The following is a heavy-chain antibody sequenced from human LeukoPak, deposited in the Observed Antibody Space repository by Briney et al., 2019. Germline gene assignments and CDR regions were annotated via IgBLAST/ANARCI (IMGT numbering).Heavy chain of an antibody. CDR2: IIPVLNIT. V-gene: IGHV1-69*04. CDR1: GGTFSSSA. D-gene: IGHD5-18*01. CDR3: ARDQGLTAPPPYGLDV. J-gene: IGHJ6*02. Sequence: KVSCKTSGGTFSSSAITWVRQAPGQGLEWMGRIIPVLNITTYAQKFQGSVTITADTSTSTVYMELSSLRSEETAVYYCARDQGLTAPPPYGLDVWGQGTTVIVSS.